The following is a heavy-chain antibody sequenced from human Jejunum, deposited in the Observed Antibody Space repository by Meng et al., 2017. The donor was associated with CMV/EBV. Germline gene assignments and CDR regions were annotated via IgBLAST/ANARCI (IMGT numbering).Heavy chain of an antibody. V-gene: IGHV3-21*01. CDR3: AREWSVGAYNWFDP. CDR2: ISSSSSYI. CDR1: GFSFSNYF. Sequence: ASGFSFSNYFMNWVRRAPGKGLEWVSSISSSSSYIYYADSVKGRFTISRDNAKNSLYLQMDSLRVEDTAVYYCAREWSVGAYNWFDPWGQGTLVTVSS. D-gene: IGHD1-26*01. J-gene: IGHJ5*02.